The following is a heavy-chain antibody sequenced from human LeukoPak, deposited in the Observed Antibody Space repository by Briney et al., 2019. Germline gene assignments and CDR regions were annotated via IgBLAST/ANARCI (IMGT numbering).Heavy chain of an antibody. V-gene: IGHV3-73*01. CDR3: TRYYDSSGYYSYPVDY. Sequence: GGSLRLSCAASGFTFSGSAMHWVRQASGKGLEWVGRIRSKANSYATAYAASVKGRFTISRDDSKNTAYLQMNSLKTVDTAVYYCTRYYDSSGYYSYPVDYWGQGTLVTVSS. D-gene: IGHD3-22*01. CDR1: GFTFSGSA. J-gene: IGHJ4*02. CDR2: IRSKANSYAT.